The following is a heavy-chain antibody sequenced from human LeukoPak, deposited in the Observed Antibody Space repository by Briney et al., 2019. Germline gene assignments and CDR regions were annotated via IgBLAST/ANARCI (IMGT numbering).Heavy chain of an antibody. J-gene: IGHJ4*02. CDR1: GDTFSRYA. CDR3: ATHPPSQFYFDF. D-gene: IGHD5-24*01. Sequence: SVKVSCKASGDTFSRYAISWVRQAPGQGLQWLGGINHIFGTASYAQKFQVRVTVIADESTSTAYMELTSLTSEDTAVYYCATHPPSQFYFDFWGQGTLVTVSS. CDR2: INHIFGTA. V-gene: IGHV1-69*01.